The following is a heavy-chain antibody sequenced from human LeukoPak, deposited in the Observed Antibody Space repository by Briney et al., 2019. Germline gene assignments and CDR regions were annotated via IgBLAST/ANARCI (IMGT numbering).Heavy chain of an antibody. Sequence: PGGSLRLSCAASGFTFDDYAMHWVRQAPGKGLEWVSGISWNSGSIGYADSVKGRFTISRDNAKNSLYLQMNSLRAEDTALYYCAKDKSGEWEHHDAFDIWGQGTMVTVSS. V-gene: IGHV3-9*01. D-gene: IGHD1-26*01. J-gene: IGHJ3*02. CDR3: AKDKSGEWEHHDAFDI. CDR2: ISWNSGSI. CDR1: GFTFDDYA.